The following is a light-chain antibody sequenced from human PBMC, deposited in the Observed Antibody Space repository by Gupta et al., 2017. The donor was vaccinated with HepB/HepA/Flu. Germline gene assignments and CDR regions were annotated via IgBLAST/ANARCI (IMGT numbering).Light chain of an antibody. J-gene: IGLJ1*01. V-gene: IGLV2-14*01. CDR3: SSYTSSSTLFV. Sequence: QSALTQPASVSGSPGQSLTISCTGSSSDVGIYNDVSWYQQHPGKAPKLMIYDVNNRPSGVSNRFSGSKSGNTASLTISGLQAEDEADYYCSSYTSSSTLFVFGTGTKVTVL. CDR2: DVN. CDR1: SSDVGIYND.